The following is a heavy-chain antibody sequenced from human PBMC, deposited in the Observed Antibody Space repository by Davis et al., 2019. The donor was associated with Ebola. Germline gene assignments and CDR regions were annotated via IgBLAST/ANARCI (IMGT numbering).Heavy chain of an antibody. D-gene: IGHD6-6*01. J-gene: IGHJ4*01. CDR1: GFTFRRYG. Sequence: GESLKISCTASGFTFRRYGMHWVRQAPGKGLEWVAGISYDGSDEDYVDSLKGRFTISRDNSKDTLVLQIDSLRPDDTAVYYCARDFFEYSSSSFSDYWGHGTLVTVSS. CDR3: ARDFFEYSSSSFSDY. V-gene: IGHV3-30*03. CDR2: ISYDGSDE.